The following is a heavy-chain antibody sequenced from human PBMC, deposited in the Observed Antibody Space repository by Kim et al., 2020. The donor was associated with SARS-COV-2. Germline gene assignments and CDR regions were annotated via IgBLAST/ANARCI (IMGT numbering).Heavy chain of an antibody. CDR3: ARAYGSGTPPHY. D-gene: IGHD3-10*01. J-gene: IGHJ4*02. V-gene: IGHV4-59*01. CDR2: T. Sequence: TNTNPSIRSRGTISVDTARNQFSLKLSSVTAADTAVYYCARAYGSGTPPHYWGQGTLVTVSS.